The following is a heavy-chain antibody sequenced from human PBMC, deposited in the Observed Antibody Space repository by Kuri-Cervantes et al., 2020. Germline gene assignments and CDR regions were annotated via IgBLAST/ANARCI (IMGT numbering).Heavy chain of an antibody. J-gene: IGHJ4*02. Sequence: GESLKISCAASGFTFSDYYLSWIRQAPGKGLEWVSYISSSGSTIYYADSVKGRFTISRDNAKNSLYLQMNSLRAEDTAVYYCAKDLSSIPGGYWGQGTLVTVSS. D-gene: IGHD2/OR15-2a*01. CDR2: ISSSGSTI. V-gene: IGHV3-11*01. CDR3: AKDLSSIPGGY. CDR1: GFTFSDYY.